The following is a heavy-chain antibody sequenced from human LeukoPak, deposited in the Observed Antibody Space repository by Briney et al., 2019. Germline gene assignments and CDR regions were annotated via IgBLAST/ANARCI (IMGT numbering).Heavy chain of an antibody. Sequence: SETLSLTCTVSGGSITNYYWTWIRQPPGKGLEWIGYIHYSGSTNYNPSLKSRVTMSVDTSKNQFSLKLSSVTAADTAVYYCARGYDYVWGKAFDIWGQGTMVTVSS. CDR2: IHYSGST. V-gene: IGHV4-59*12. D-gene: IGHD3-16*01. CDR3: ARGYDYVWGKAFDI. CDR1: GGSITNYY. J-gene: IGHJ3*02.